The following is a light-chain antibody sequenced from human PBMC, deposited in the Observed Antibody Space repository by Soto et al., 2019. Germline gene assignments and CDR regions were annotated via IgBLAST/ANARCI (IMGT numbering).Light chain of an antibody. Sequence: EIVLTQSPATLSLSPGERATLSCRASQSVSSYLAWYQQKPGQAPRLLIYDASNRAAGIPARFSGSRSGTSFTLTISSLVPEDFAVYYCHQRSNWPPYTFGQGTKLEIK. CDR1: QSVSSY. V-gene: IGKV3-11*01. CDR3: HQRSNWPPYT. J-gene: IGKJ2*01. CDR2: DAS.